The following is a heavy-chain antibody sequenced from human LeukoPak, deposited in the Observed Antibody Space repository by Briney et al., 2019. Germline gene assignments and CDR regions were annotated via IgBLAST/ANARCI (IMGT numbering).Heavy chain of an antibody. CDR2: ITAPGDAT. Sequence: PGGSLRLSCAASGFTFSSYAMSRVRQAPGKGLECVSAITAPGDATYYADSVKGRFSISRDNSKNTLYLLLNSLRVEDTALYYCAKAFGTNGYFQLPIDFWGQGTLVTVSS. V-gene: IGHV3-23*01. D-gene: IGHD2-8*01. J-gene: IGHJ4*02. CDR1: GFTFSSYA. CDR3: AKAFGTNGYFQLPIDF.